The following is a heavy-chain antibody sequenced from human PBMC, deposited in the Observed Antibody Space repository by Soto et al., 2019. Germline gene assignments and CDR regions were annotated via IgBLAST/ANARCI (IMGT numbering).Heavy chain of an antibody. J-gene: IGHJ3*02. Sequence: SETLSLTCTVSGGSISSGGYYWSWIRQHPGKGLEWIGYIYYSGSTYYNPSLKSRVTISVDTSKNQFSLKLSSVTAADTAVYYCASSYDSSGYYPAFDIWGQGTMVTVSS. D-gene: IGHD3-22*01. CDR3: ASSYDSSGYYPAFDI. CDR1: GGSISSGGYY. CDR2: IYYSGST. V-gene: IGHV4-31*03.